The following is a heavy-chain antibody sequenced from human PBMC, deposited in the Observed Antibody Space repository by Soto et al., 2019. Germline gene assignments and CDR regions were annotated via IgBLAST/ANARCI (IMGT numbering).Heavy chain of an antibody. CDR2: IGAYNGHT. CDR1: GYTFTNSG. Sequence: ASVKVSCKASGYTFTNSGISWVRQAPGQGLEWMGWIGAYNGHTKYAQKLQGRVTMTTDTSASTAYMELRSLKSDDTAVYYCAREDYYDSSGYLPVRYYFGMDVWGQGTTVTVSS. J-gene: IGHJ6*02. CDR3: AREDYYDSSGYLPVRYYFGMDV. D-gene: IGHD3-22*01. V-gene: IGHV1-18*01.